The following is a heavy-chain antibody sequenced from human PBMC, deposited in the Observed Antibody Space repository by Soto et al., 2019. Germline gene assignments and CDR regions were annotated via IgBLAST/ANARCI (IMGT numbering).Heavy chain of an antibody. D-gene: IGHD3-10*01. CDR3: ASQAEGHYYGNKYYFDY. CDR1: GGTFSSYA. V-gene: IGHV1-69*13. Sequence: GASVKVSCKASGGTFSSYAISWVRQAPGQGLEWMGGIIPIFGTANYAQKFQGRVTITADESTSTAYMELSSLRSEDTAVYYCASQAEGHYYGNKYYFDYWGRGTLVTVSS. J-gene: IGHJ4*02. CDR2: IIPIFGTA.